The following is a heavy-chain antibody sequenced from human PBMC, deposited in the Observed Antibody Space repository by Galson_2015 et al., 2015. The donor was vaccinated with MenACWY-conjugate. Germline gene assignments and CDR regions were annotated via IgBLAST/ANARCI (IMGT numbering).Heavy chain of an antibody. V-gene: IGHV3-23*01. J-gene: IGHJ4*02. Sequence: SLRLSCAASAFTFSSVCMIWVRQPPGKGLEWVSSISDRGGRTYYADAVKGRFTISRNNSRKTLFLQMNSVIAEGTAVYFFAKGLSGDYGIDYWGQGTLVTVSS. CDR2: ISDRGGRT. CDR3: AKGLSGDYGIDY. D-gene: IGHD4-17*01. CDR1: AFTFSSVC.